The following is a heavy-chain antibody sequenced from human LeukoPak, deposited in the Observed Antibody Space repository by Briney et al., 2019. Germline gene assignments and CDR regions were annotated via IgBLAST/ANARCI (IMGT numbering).Heavy chain of an antibody. D-gene: IGHD4/OR15-4a*01. Sequence: GGSLRLSCAASGFTVSDNYMSWVRQAPWKGLEWVSVIYSGGSTYYSDSVKGRFTISRDNSKNTLYLQMNSLRAEDTAVYYCARVNQLLTIDYWGQGTLVTVSS. J-gene: IGHJ4*02. CDR2: IYSGGST. V-gene: IGHV3-53*01. CDR3: ARVNQLLTIDY. CDR1: GFTVSDNY.